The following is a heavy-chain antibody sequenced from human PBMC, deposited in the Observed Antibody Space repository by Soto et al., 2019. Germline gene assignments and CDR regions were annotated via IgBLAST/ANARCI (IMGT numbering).Heavy chain of an antibody. D-gene: IGHD1-1*01. J-gene: IGHJ3*02. CDR1: GGSVNSGNYY. CDR2: MRHSGGT. V-gene: IGHV4-34*01. CDR3: ARVERGTATTVVDAFDI. Sequence: QVQLQQWGAGLLKPSETLSLTCAVYGGSVNSGNYYWSWIRQPPGKGLEWIGEMRHSGGTHFNPSLTSRVTTSVVTSKNRFSLKVSSVTAADTAVYYCARVERGTATTVVDAFDIWGPGALVTVSS.